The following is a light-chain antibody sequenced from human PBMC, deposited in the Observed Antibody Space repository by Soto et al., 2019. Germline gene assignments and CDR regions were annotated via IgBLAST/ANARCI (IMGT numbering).Light chain of an antibody. J-gene: IGKJ5*01. CDR2: DSS. V-gene: IGKV1-13*02. CDR1: QGISNA. CDR3: QQFDSYPIT. Sequence: ASQLTHSPFSLSASVGDRVNITCRASQGISNAVAWYQQKPGKAPKVLIFDSSNLEGGAPSRFSGRGSGTDFSLTISSLQPEDFASYYCQQFDSYPITLGQGTRLDIK.